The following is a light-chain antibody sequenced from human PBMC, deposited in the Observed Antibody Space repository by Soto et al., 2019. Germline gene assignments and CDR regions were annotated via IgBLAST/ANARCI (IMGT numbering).Light chain of an antibody. V-gene: IGLV2-14*01. Sequence: QSALTQPASVSGSPGQSITISCTGTSSDARIYNYVSWYQQHPGKAPKLMILEVSNRPSGVSHRFSGSKSGNTASLTISGLQTDDEADYFCCSWTSSGSWVFGGGTKVTVL. J-gene: IGLJ3*02. CDR1: SSDARIYNY. CDR2: EVS. CDR3: CSWTSSGSWV.